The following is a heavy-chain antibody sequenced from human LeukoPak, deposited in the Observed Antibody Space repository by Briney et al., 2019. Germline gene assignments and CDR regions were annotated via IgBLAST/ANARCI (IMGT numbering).Heavy chain of an antibody. Sequence: GGSLRLSCAASGFTFSSYEMNWVRQAPGKGLEWVSYISSSGSTIYYADSVKGRFTISRDNAKNSLYLQMNSLRAEDTAVYYCANAAYYYYYMDVWGKGTTVTVSS. CDR1: GFTFSSYE. D-gene: IGHD6-13*01. V-gene: IGHV3-48*03. CDR3: ANAAYYYYYMDV. CDR2: ISSSGSTI. J-gene: IGHJ6*03.